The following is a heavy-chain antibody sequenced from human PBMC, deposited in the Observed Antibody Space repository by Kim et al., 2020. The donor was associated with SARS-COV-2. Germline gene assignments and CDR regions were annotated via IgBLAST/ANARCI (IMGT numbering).Heavy chain of an antibody. D-gene: IGHD4-4*01. Sequence: GGSLRLSCAASGFTFSRYAMNWVRQAPGKGLEWVSAISSSGGSTYYAGSVKGRFTISRDNSKNTMYLQMNSLRAEDTAVYYCAKDSGNDYSDKLDYWGQGTLVTVSS. V-gene: IGHV3-23*01. CDR1: GFTFSRYA. CDR3: AKDSGNDYSDKLDY. CDR2: ISSSGGST. J-gene: IGHJ4*02.